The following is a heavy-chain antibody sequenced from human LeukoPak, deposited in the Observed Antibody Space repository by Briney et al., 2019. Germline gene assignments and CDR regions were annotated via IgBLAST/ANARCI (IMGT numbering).Heavy chain of an antibody. V-gene: IGHV3-48*01. Sequence: GGSLRLSCAASGFTFSSYSMNWVRQAPGKGLEWVSYISSSSSTIYYADSVKGRFTISRDNAKNSLYLQMNSLRAEDMAVYYCARPYYDFWSDPAAFDIWGQGTMVTVSS. CDR1: GFTFSSYS. D-gene: IGHD3-3*01. CDR2: ISSSSSTI. CDR3: ARPYYDFWSDPAAFDI. J-gene: IGHJ3*02.